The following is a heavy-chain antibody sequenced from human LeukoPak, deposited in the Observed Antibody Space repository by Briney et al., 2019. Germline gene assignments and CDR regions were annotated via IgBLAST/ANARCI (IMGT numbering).Heavy chain of an antibody. CDR2: INHSGSP. CDR3: AREMSAAGVYYFDY. V-gene: IGHV4-34*01. CDR1: GGSFSGYY. J-gene: IGHJ4*02. Sequence: PSETLSLTCAVYGGSFSGYYWSWIRQPTGKGLEWIGEINHSGSPNYNPSLKSRVTISVDTSKNQFSLKLSSVTAADSAVYYCAREMSAAGVYYFDYWAREPWSPSPQ. D-gene: IGHD6-19*01.